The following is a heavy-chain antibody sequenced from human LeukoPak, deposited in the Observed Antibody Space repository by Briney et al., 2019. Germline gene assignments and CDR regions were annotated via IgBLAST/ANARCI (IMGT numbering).Heavy chain of an antibody. CDR1: GYTFSNYG. V-gene: IGHV1-18*04. CDR2: TSHNGNT. D-gene: IGHD6-19*01. J-gene: IGHJ4*02. CDR3: ARHSGSGWQALGY. Sequence: GASVKVSCTASGYTFSNYGISWVRQAPGLGLEWMGWTSHNGNTNYAQKFQDRVTMTTDTSTTTAYMELRSLESDDTAVYYCARHSGSGWQALGYWGQGTLVTVSS.